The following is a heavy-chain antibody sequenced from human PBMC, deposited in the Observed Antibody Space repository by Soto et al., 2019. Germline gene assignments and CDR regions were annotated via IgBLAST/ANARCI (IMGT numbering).Heavy chain of an antibody. Sequence: GESLKISCKGSGYSFTSYWIGWVRQMPGKGLEWMGIIYPGDSDTRYSPSFQGQVTISADKSISTAYLQWSSLKASDTAMYYCARHRYGDLYYYNGIDVWRQGTTVTVSS. V-gene: IGHV5-51*01. CDR2: IYPGDSDT. CDR1: GYSFTSYW. J-gene: IGHJ6*02. D-gene: IGHD4-17*01. CDR3: ARHRYGDLYYYNGIDV.